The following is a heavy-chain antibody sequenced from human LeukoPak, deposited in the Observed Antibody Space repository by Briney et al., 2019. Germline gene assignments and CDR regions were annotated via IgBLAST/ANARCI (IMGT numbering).Heavy chain of an antibody. CDR1: GYTFTGHY. CDR2: INPNSGGT. J-gene: IGHJ4*02. D-gene: IGHD3-3*01. Sequence: GASVKVSCKASGYTFTGHYMYWLRQAPGQGLEWIGWINPNSGGTNYAQTFQGRVTMTRDTSISTAYMELSRLRSDNTAVYYCARGLGKYNYWSGYFLADWGQGTLVTVSS. V-gene: IGHV1-2*02. CDR3: ARGLGKYNYWSGYFLAD.